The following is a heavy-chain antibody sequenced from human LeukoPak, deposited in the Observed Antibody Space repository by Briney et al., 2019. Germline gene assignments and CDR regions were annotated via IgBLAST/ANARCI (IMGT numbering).Heavy chain of an antibody. CDR2: INPNSGGT. CDR1: GYTFTGYY. D-gene: IGHD6-13*01. J-gene: IGHJ4*02. Sequence: ASVKVSCKPSGYTFTGYYMHWVRQAPGQGLEWMGWINPNSGGTNYAQKFQGRVTMTRDTSISPAYMELSRLRSDDTAVYYCAREGIAAAVNFDYWGQGTLVTVSS. V-gene: IGHV1-2*02. CDR3: AREGIAAAVNFDY.